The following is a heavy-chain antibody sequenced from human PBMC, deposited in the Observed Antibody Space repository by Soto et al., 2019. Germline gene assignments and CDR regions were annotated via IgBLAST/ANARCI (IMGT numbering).Heavy chain of an antibody. CDR3: VRHWREYSSSLYYYYYMDV. D-gene: IGHD6-6*01. CDR1: GGSISSSSYY. CDR2: IYYSGST. Sequence: SETLSLTCTVSGGSISSSSYYWGWIRQPPGKGLEWIGSIYYSGSTYYNPSLKSRVTISVDTSKNQFSLKLSSVTAADTAVYYCVRHWREYSSSLYYYYYMDVWGKGTTVTVSS. V-gene: IGHV4-39*01. J-gene: IGHJ6*03.